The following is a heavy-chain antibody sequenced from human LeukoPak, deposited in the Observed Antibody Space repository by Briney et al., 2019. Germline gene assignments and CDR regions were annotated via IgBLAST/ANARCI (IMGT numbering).Heavy chain of an antibody. CDR3: AKHGGSSNPSDYYLDY. CDR2: ISGSGGST. CDR1: GFPFSSYA. D-gene: IGHD1-26*01. V-gene: IGHV3-23*01. Sequence: GGSLRLSCAASGFPFSSYAMSWVPQAPGKGVEWVSAISGSGGSTHYADSVKCRFTISRDNSKNTLYLQMNSLRAEDTGVYYCAKHGGSSNPSDYYLDYWVRGTLVSDSS. J-gene: IGHJ4*02.